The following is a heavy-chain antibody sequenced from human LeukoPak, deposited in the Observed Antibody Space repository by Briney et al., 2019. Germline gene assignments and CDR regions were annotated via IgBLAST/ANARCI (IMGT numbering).Heavy chain of an antibody. Sequence: PSETLSLTCTVSGGSIGSASSYWAWIRQPPGKGLEWIGIMYYTGGTYYNPSLKSRVTTSGDTSKNQFSLKLSSVTAADTAVYYCASPGGNRWLQFYRFDYWGQGTLVTVSS. V-gene: IGHV4-39*01. J-gene: IGHJ4*02. CDR3: ASPGGNRWLQFYRFDY. CDR2: MYYTGGT. CDR1: GGSIGSASSY. D-gene: IGHD5-24*01.